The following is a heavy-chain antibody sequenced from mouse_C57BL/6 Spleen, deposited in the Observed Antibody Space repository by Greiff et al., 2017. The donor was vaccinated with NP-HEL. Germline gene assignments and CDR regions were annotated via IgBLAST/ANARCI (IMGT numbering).Heavy chain of an antibody. V-gene: IGHV1-4*01. Sequence: QVQLQQSGAELARPGASVKMSCKASGYTFTSYTMHWVNQRPGQGLEWIGYINPSSGYTKYNQKFKDKATLTADKSSSTAYMQLSSLTSEDSAVYYCARMITRAMDYWGQGTSVTVSS. CDR2: INPSSGYT. D-gene: IGHD2-4*01. CDR3: ARMITRAMDY. CDR1: GYTFTSYT. J-gene: IGHJ4*01.